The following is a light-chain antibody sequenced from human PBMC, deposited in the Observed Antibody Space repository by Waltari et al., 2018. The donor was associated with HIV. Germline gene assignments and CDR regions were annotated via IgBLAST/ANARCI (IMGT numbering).Light chain of an antibody. J-gene: IGKJ2*01. V-gene: IGKV3-15*01. CDR1: QSVSSN. Sequence: EIVMTQSPATLSVSPGERATLSCRASQSVSSNLAWYQQKPGQAHRLLIYGASTRATGIPARFSCSGSGTEFTLTISSLQSEDFAVYYCQQYNNWPPEYTFGQGTKLEIK. CDR2: GAS. CDR3: QQYNNWPPEYT.